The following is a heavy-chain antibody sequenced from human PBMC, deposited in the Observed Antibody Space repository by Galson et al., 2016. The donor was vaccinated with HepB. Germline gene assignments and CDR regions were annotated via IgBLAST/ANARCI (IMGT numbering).Heavy chain of an antibody. Sequence: SLRLSCAASGFTFSSYAMSWVRQAPGKGLEWVSAMSGNGGTTYYADSVKGRFTILRDNSKNTVYLQVNSLRAEDTAVYFCAKQSPGRTGVPPYYYYYYGLDVWGPGTPVTVSS. J-gene: IGHJ6*02. V-gene: IGHV3-23*01. CDR2: MSGNGGTT. CDR3: AKQSPGRTGVPPYYYYYYGLDV. CDR1: GFTFSSYA. D-gene: IGHD1-1*01.